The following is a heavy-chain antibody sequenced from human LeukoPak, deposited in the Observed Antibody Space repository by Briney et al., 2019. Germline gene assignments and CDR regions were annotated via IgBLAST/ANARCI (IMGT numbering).Heavy chain of an antibody. CDR2: ITPFNGNT. J-gene: IGHJ3*02. CDR1: GYTFTYRY. D-gene: IGHD6-19*01. CDR3: ASPRGVAVAGDAFDI. Sequence: GASVKVSCKASGYTFTYRYLHWVRQAPGQALEWMGWITPFNGNTNYAQKFQDRVTITRDRSMSTAYMELSSLRSEDTAMYYCASPRGVAVAGDAFDIWGQGTMVTVSS. V-gene: IGHV1-45*02.